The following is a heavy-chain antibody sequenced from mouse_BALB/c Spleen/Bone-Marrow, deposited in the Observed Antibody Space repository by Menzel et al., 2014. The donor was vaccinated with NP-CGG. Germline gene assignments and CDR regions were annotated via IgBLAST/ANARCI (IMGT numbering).Heavy chain of an antibody. Sequence: VQLQQSGPSLVQPSQSLAIPCTVSGFSLTSYDVHWLRQSPGKGLEWLGVIWRGGSTDYNAAFVSRLRVTKDKSKSQVFFKMNSLQVDDTAIYYCATPIYYDSVIFAYWGQGTLVTVSA. CDR3: ATPIYYDSVIFAY. J-gene: IGHJ3*01. V-gene: IGHV2-5-1*01. CDR2: IWRGGST. CDR1: GFSLTSYD. D-gene: IGHD2-4*01.